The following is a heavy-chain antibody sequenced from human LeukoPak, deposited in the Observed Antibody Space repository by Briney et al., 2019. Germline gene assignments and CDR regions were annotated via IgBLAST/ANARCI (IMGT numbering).Heavy chain of an antibody. Sequence: PSETLSLTWTVSARSISSYYWRWHRQPPGKGLEWIGYIFYSGSTNYHPSLKSRVTILVDTSKNQLSLKLNSVTAADTAVYYCARVVGTVNNSYFEHWGQGTLVTVSS. CDR3: ARVVGTVNNSYFEH. CDR1: ARSISSYY. V-gene: IGHV4-59*01. J-gene: IGHJ4*02. CDR2: IFYSGST. D-gene: IGHD2-15*01.